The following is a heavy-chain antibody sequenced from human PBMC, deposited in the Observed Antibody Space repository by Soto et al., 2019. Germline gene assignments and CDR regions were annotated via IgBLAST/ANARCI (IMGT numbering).Heavy chain of an antibody. CDR2: ISGSGDAT. CDR1: GFTFSSYA. Sequence: LRLSCAASGFTFSSYAMNWVRQAPGKGLEWVASISGSGDATYYADSVKGRFTLSRDNSKNTLYLQMNSLRDEDTAVYYCAKWYTGASYFYFHHWGQGTLVTVSS. J-gene: IGHJ1*01. CDR3: AKWYTGASYFYFHH. V-gene: IGHV3-23*01. D-gene: IGHD1-26*01.